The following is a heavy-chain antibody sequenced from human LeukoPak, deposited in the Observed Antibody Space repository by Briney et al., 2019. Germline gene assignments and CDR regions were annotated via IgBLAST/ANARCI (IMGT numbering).Heavy chain of an antibody. V-gene: IGHV1-69*05. J-gene: IGHJ4*02. CDR1: GGTFSSYA. CDR2: IIPIFGTA. Sequence: SVKVSCKASGGTFSSYAISWVRQAPGQGLEWMGGIIPIFGTANYAQKFQGRVTITTDEFTSTAYMELSSLRSEDTAVYYCARGPGGSYFGSPYYFDYWGQGTLVTVSS. D-gene: IGHD1-26*01. CDR3: ARGPGGSYFGSPYYFDY.